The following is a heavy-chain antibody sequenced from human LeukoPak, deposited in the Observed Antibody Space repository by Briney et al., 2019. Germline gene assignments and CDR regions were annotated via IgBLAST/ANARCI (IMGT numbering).Heavy chain of an antibody. Sequence: PGRSLRLSLAPSVFTFRSYAMSGVGQPARKGVEGVTAMRGSVDSTYYTDSVKVRFTISRDNSKNTLYLQMNSLGAEDTAVYYCAKGGDIVVVPAASASGPIRDADYYYMDVWGKGTTVTVSS. CDR2: MRGSVDST. CDR1: VFTFRSYA. J-gene: IGHJ6*03. V-gene: IGHV3-23*01. CDR3: AKGGDIVVVPAASASGPIRDADYYYMDV. D-gene: IGHD2-2*01.